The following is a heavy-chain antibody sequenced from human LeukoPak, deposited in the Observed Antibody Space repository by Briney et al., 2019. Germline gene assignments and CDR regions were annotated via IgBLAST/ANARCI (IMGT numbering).Heavy chain of an antibody. CDR1: GGSFSGYY. J-gene: IGHJ3*02. Sequence: SETLSLTCAVYGGSFSGYYWSWIRQPPGKGLEWIGEINHSGSTNYNPSLKSRVTISVDTSKNQFSLKLSSVTAADTAVYYCARKGLDIVATWSRGAFDIWGQGTMVTVSS. CDR3: ARKGLDIVATWSRGAFDI. V-gene: IGHV4-34*01. CDR2: INHSGST. D-gene: IGHD5-12*01.